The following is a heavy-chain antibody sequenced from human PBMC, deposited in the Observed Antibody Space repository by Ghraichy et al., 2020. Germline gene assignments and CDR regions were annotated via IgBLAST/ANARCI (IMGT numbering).Heavy chain of an antibody. V-gene: IGHV4-59*08. D-gene: IGHD5-18*01. CDR2: IYYSGST. CDR1: GGSISSYY. J-gene: IGHJ4*02. Sequence: SETLSLTCTVSGGSISSYYWSWIRQPPRKGLEWIGYIYYSGSTNYNPSLKSRVTISVDTSKNQFSLKLSSVTAADTAVYYCARLPVDTAMAYFDYWGQGTLVTVSS. CDR3: ARLPVDTAMAYFDY.